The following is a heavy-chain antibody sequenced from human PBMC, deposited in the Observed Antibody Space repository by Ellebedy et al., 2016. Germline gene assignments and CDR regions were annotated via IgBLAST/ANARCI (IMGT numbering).Heavy chain of an antibody. Sequence: SETLSLXXIVSGGSISSTSHYWGWIRQPPGKGLEWIGSIYYSGSTYYNPALKSRVTISVDTSKNQFSLKLSSVTAADTAVYYCARGEKLVYRFDYWGQGTLVTVSS. J-gene: IGHJ4*02. D-gene: IGHD3-16*02. CDR1: GGSISSTSHY. CDR3: ARGEKLVYRFDY. CDR2: IYYSGST. V-gene: IGHV4-39*07.